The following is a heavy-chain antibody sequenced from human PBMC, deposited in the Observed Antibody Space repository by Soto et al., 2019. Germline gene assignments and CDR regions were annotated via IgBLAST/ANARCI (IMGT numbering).Heavy chain of an antibody. D-gene: IGHD3-10*01. V-gene: IGHV1-8*01. CDR2: VNPNNGDT. CDR1: GYTFSNYD. J-gene: IGHJ4*02. Sequence: VQLVQSGAELKKPGASVKVSCKASGYTFSNYDMNWVRQATGRGPEWIGWVNPNNGDTGYAQKFQGRVTLTTDISTTTAYMELTSLRSEDTAIYYCAKVSRKGSAIDFDYWGQGTLITVSS. CDR3: AKVSRKGSAIDFDY.